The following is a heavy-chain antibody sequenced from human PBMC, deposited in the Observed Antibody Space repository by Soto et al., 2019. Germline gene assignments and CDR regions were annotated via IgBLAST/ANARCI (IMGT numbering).Heavy chain of an antibody. Sequence: PSETLSLTCTVSGGSISSGDYYWSWIRQPPGKGLEWIGYIYYSGSTYYNPSLKSRVTISVDTSKNQFSLKLSSVTAADTAVYYCAQSPLRYYYDSSGYMTPYYYYGMDVWGQGTTVTVSS. CDR3: AQSPLRYYYDSSGYMTPYYYYGMDV. D-gene: IGHD3-22*01. CDR2: IYYSGST. J-gene: IGHJ6*02. V-gene: IGHV4-30-4*01. CDR1: GGSISSGDYY.